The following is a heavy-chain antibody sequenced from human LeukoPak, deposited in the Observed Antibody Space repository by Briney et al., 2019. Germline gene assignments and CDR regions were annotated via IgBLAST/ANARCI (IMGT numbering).Heavy chain of an antibody. J-gene: IGHJ4*02. CDR3: ARGGDIVVVSAATPEYYFDY. Sequence: SVKVSCKASGGTFSSYAISWVRQAPGQGLEWMGGIIPIFGTANYAQKFQGRVTITADESTSTAYMELSSLRSEDTAVYYCARGGDIVVVSAATPEYYFDYWGQGTLVTVSS. CDR2: IIPIFGTA. CDR1: GGTFSSYA. V-gene: IGHV1-69*13. D-gene: IGHD2-2*01.